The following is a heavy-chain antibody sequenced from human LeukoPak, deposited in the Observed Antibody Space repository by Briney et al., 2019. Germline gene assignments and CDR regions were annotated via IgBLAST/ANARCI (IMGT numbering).Heavy chain of an antibody. CDR1: GFTFSNYA. Sequence: GGSLRLSCAASGFTFSNYAMHWVRQAPGEGLEYVSSISSNGDTIYYANSVKGRFTISRDNSKNTPYLQMGSLRTEDMAVYYCARGSRNHVDYSGYYSYWGQGTLLTVSS. D-gene: IGHD3-22*01. V-gene: IGHV3-64*01. CDR3: ARGSRNHVDYSGYYSY. CDR2: ISSNGDTI. J-gene: IGHJ4*02.